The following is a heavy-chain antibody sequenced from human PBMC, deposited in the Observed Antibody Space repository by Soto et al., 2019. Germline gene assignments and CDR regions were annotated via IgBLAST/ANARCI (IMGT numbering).Heavy chain of an antibody. CDR1: GYTFTSYD. D-gene: IGHD6-13*01. J-gene: IGHJ4*02. Sequence: ASVKVSCKASGYTFTSYDINWVRQATGQGLEWMGWMNPNSGNTGHAQKFQGRVTMTRNTSISTAYMELSSLRSEDTAVYYCARVASSSWYDDYWGQGTLVTVSS. V-gene: IGHV1-8*01. CDR3: ARVASSSWYDDY. CDR2: MNPNSGNT.